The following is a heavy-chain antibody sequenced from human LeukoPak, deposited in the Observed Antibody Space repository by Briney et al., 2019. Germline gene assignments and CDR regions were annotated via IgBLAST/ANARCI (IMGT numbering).Heavy chain of an antibody. D-gene: IGHD6-19*01. Sequence: GGSLRLCCAASGFTVSSNYMSWVRQAPGKGLEWVSVIYSGGSTWYTDSVKGRFTISRDNSKNTLHLQMNSLRAEDTAVYYCARVPVSSGWPYYFDYWGQGTLVTVSS. CDR2: IYSGGST. J-gene: IGHJ4*02. V-gene: IGHV3-66*01. CDR3: ARVPVSSGWPYYFDY. CDR1: GFTVSSNY.